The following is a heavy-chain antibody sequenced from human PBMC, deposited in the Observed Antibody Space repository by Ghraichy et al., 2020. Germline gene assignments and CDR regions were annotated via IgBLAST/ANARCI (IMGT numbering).Heavy chain of an antibody. CDR1: GFTVSSNY. J-gene: IGHJ4*02. CDR3: ARGYYGSGSSHFDY. D-gene: IGHD3-10*01. Sequence: GGSLRLSCAASGFTVSSNYMSWVRQAPGKGLEWVSVIYSGGRTYYADSVKGRFTISRDNSKNTLYLQMNSLRAEDTAVYYCARGYYGSGSSHFDYWGQGTLVTVSS. CDR2: IYSGGRT. V-gene: IGHV3-66*02.